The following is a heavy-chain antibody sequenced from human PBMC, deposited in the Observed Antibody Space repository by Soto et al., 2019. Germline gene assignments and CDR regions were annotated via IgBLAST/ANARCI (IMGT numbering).Heavy chain of an antibody. Sequence: GGSLRLSCAASGFTFSSYSMNWVRQAPGKGLEWVSYISSSSSTIYYADSVKGRFTISRDNAKNSLYLQMNSLRDEDTAVYYCARGGYCSSTSCYYGPSDPWGQGTLVTVSS. J-gene: IGHJ5*02. V-gene: IGHV3-48*02. CDR2: ISSSSSTI. CDR3: ARGGYCSSTSCYYGPSDP. CDR1: GFTFSSYS. D-gene: IGHD2-2*01.